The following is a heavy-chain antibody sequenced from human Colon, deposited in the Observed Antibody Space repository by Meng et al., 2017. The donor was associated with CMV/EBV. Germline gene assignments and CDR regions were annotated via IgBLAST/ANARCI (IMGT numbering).Heavy chain of an antibody. D-gene: IGHD3-3*01. CDR3: ARGLRFLEWFGWFDP. CDR2: INHSGST. V-gene: IGHV4-34*01. CDR1: GGSFSGYY. J-gene: IGHJ5*02. Sequence: SETLSLTCAVYGGSFSGYYWSWIRQPPGKGLEWIGEINHSGSTNYNPSLKSRVTISVDTSKNQFSLKLSSVTAADTAVYYCARGLRFLEWFGWFDPRGQGTLVTVSS.